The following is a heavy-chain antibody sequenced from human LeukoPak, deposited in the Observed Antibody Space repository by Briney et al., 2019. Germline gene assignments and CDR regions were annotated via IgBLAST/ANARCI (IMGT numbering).Heavy chain of an antibody. CDR1: EFSVGSNY. V-gene: IGHV3-23*01. D-gene: IGHD3-16*02. J-gene: IGHJ4*02. CDR3: AKEGGYGELSSYFDY. Sequence: GGSLRLSCAASEFSVGSNYMTWVRQAPGKGLEWVSAISGSGGSTYYADSVKGRFTISRDNSKNTLYLQMNSLRAEDTAVYYCAKEGGYGELSSYFDYWGQGTLVTVSS. CDR2: ISGSGGST.